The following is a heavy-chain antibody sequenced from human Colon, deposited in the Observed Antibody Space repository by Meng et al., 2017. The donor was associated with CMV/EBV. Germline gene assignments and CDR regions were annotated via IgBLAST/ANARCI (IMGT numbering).Heavy chain of an antibody. V-gene: IGHV1-2*02. CDR3: ARENGFRREGADNLDY. D-gene: IGHD2-8*01. Sequence: ASVKVSCKGSGYTFSGYYIHWVRQAPGQGLEWMGWINGNSGDTNYAQKFQGRVTLTRDTSIRTAYMELSSLRSDDTAVYYCARENGFRREGADNLDYWGQGTLVTVSS. CDR1: GYTFSGYY. J-gene: IGHJ4*02. CDR2: INGNSGDT.